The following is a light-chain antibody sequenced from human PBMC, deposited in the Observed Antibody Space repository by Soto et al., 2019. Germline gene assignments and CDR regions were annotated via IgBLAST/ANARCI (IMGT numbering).Light chain of an antibody. V-gene: IGLV2-23*01. CDR1: SSDVGSYNV. J-gene: IGLJ2*01. CDR3: CSYASSTTPVV. CDR2: EGS. Sequence: QSALTQPASVSGSPGQSITIPCTGTSSDVGSYNVVSWYQQHPGKAPKLMIYEGSKRPSGVSNRFSGSKSGNTASLTISGLQAEDEADYYCCSYASSTTPVVFGGGTKVTVL.